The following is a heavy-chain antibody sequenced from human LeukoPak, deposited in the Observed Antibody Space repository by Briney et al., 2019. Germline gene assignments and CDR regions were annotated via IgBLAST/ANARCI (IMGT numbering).Heavy chain of an antibody. CDR1: GFTFSTYN. CDR2: IGSSGSI. J-gene: IGHJ6*02. Sequence: PGGSLRLSCAASGFTFSTYNMNWVRQAPGKGLEWVSYIGSSGSIYYADSVKGRITISRDNSKNTLYLQMNSLRAEDTAVYYCAKKYYDILTGYYVQYSAMDVWGQGTTVTVSS. CDR3: AKKYYDILTGYYVQYSAMDV. V-gene: IGHV3-48*01. D-gene: IGHD3-9*01.